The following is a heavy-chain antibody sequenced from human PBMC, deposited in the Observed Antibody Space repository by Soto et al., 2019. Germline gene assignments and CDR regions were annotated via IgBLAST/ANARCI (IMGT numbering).Heavy chain of an antibody. J-gene: IGHJ4*02. Sequence: LRPSCAASGFTFRDYYMSRIRQAPGKGLEWVSYISSSSSYTNYADSVKGRFTISRDNAKNSLYLQMNSLRAEDTAVYYCARVASSIAARRSFDYWGQGTQVPAS. CDR2: ISSSSSYT. V-gene: IGHV3-11*06. CDR3: ARVASSIAARRSFDY. D-gene: IGHD6-6*01. CDR1: GFTFRDYY.